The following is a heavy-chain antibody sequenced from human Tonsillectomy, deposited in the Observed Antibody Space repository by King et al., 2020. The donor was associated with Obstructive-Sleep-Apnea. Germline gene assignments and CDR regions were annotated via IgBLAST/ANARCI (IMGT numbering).Heavy chain of an antibody. V-gene: IGHV3-49*03. J-gene: IGHJ4*02. Sequence: VQLVESGGGLVQAGRSLRLSCTSSGFTFGDYAMSWFCQSPGKGLEWVGFIRSKAYGGTTEYAASVKGTLTISRDDCKSIAYLQIHTMKTEDTAVYYCTRLYYCSGGSCHFDYWGQGTQVTVSS. D-gene: IGHD2-15*01. CDR3: TRLYYCSGGSCHFDY. CDR1: GFTFGDYA. CDR2: IRSKAYGGTT.